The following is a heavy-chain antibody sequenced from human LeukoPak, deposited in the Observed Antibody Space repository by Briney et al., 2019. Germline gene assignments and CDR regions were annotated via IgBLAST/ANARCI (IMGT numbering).Heavy chain of an antibody. D-gene: IGHD2-2*01. J-gene: IGHJ5*02. Sequence: GGSLRLSCVASGFKFNNYWMNWVRQAPGKGLEWVSSISSSSSYIYYADSVKGRFTISRDNAKNSLYLQMNSLRAEDTAVYYCARRGGYCSSTSCYRVRTPWFDPWGQGTLVTVSS. CDR3: ARRGGYCSSTSCYRVRTPWFDP. V-gene: IGHV3-21*01. CDR2: ISSSSSYI. CDR1: GFKFNNYW.